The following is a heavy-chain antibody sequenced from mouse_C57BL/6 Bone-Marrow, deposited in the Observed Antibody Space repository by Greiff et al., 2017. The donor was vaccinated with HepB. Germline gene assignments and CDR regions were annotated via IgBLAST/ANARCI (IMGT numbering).Heavy chain of an antibody. Sequence: QVQLQQPGAELVKPGASVKLSCKASGYTFTSYWMHWVKQRPGQGLEWIGMIHPNSGSTNYNEKFKSKATLTVDKSSSTAYMQLSSLTSEDSAVYYCARRPLYDGSSYFAYWGQGTTLTVSS. V-gene: IGHV1-64*01. D-gene: IGHD1-1*01. J-gene: IGHJ2*01. CDR1: GYTFTSYW. CDR3: ARRPLYDGSSYFAY. CDR2: IHPNSGST.